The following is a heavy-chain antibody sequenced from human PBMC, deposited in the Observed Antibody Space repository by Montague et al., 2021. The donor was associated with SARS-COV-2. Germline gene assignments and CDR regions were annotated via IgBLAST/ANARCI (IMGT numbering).Heavy chain of an antibody. CDR2: FYYSGNT. CDR3: ARGAKMYGELADY. J-gene: IGHJ4*02. Sequence: SETLSLTCTVSGGSVRSSNDCWGWIRQPPGKGLEWIANFYYSGNTYYNPSLKSRVTISVDTSNNQSSLKLSSVTTADTAVYYCARGAKMYGELADYWGQGTLVTVSS. V-gene: IGHV4-39*01. D-gene: IGHD4-17*01. CDR1: GGSVRSSNDC.